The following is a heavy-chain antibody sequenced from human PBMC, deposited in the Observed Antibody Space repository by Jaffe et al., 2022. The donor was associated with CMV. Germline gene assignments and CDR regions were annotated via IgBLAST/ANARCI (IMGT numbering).Heavy chain of an antibody. CDR3: AREALNTGYSSGWSVH. CDR2: INPSGGST. J-gene: IGHJ4*02. V-gene: IGHV1-46*01. Sequence: QVQLVQSGAEVKKPGASVKVSCKASGYTFTSYYMHWVRQAPGQGLEWMGIINPSGGSTSYAQKFQGRVTMTRDTSTSTVYMELSSLRSEDTAVYYCAREALNTGYSSGWSVHWGQGTLVTVSS. CDR1: GYTFTSYY. D-gene: IGHD6-19*01.